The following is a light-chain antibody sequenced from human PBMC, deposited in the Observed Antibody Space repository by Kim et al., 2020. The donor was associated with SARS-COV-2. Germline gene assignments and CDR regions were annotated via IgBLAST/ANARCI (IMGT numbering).Light chain of an antibody. CDR2: EGS. CDR3: CSYAGSSWV. J-gene: IGLJ3*02. V-gene: IGLV2-23*01. CDR1: SSDVGSYNL. Sequence: PGQSITISCTGTSSDVGSYNLVAWYQQHPGKAPKLMIYEGSKRPSGVSNRFSGSKSGNTASLTISGLQAEDEADYYCCSYAGSSWVFGGGTQLTVL.